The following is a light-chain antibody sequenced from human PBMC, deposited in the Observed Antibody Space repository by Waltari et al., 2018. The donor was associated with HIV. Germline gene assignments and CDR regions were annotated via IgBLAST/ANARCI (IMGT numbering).Light chain of an antibody. J-gene: IGLJ2*01. Sequence: QSALTQPASVSGPPGQSITISCTGRSDDIGGSNLVSWYQHHPGKAPRLIIFDVDKRPSGISDRFSGSKSGYTASLTISGLRTEDEADYFCCSKSTIYFGVLFGGGTTLTVL. CDR1: SDDIGGSNL. CDR2: DVD. V-gene: IGLV2-23*02. CDR3: CSKSTIYFGVL.